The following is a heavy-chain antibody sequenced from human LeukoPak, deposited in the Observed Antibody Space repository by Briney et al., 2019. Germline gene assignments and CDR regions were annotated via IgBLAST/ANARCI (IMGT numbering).Heavy chain of an antibody. CDR2: ISGSGDNT. V-gene: IGHV3-23*01. J-gene: IGHJ4*02. Sequence: GGSLRLSCAASGFTFSSYAMNWVRQAPGKGLEWVSIISGSGDNTYYTDSVKGRFTISRDNSKNTLYLQMNSLRAEDTAVYYCAKGVTAWGMKFDYWGQGTLVTVSS. CDR3: AKGVTAWGMKFDY. D-gene: IGHD2-21*02. CDR1: GFTFSSYA.